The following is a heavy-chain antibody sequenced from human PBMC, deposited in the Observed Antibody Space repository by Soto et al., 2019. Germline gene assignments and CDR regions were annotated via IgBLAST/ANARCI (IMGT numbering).Heavy chain of an antibody. Sequence: QVQLVQSGAEVKKPGASVKVSCKASGYTFTSYAIHWVRQAPGQRLEWMGWINAGNGNTKYSQKFQDRVTITRATAASTAYMELSSLRSEDTAVYYCARDLGGLPDYWGQGTLVTVSS. CDR3: ARDLGGLPDY. J-gene: IGHJ4*02. D-gene: IGHD5-12*01. V-gene: IGHV1-3*01. CDR1: GYTFTSYA. CDR2: INAGNGNT.